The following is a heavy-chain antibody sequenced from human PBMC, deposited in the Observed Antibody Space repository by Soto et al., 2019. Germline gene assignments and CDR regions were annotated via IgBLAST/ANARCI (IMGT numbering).Heavy chain of an antibody. CDR1: GGSISSYY. Sequence: SETLSLTCTVSGGSISSYYWSWIRQPPGKGLEWIGYIYYSGSTNYNPSLKSRVTISVDTSKNQFSLKLSSVTAADTAVYYCARGRITIFGVAPWGWFEPWGQGTLVTVS. V-gene: IGHV4-59*01. D-gene: IGHD3-3*01. CDR3: ARGRITIFGVAPWGWFEP. J-gene: IGHJ5*02. CDR2: IYYSGST.